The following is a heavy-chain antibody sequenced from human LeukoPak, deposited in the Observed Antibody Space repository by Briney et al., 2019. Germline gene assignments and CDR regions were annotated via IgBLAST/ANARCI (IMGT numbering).Heavy chain of an antibody. CDR3: ARQRGEINYDILTGHAPDWFDP. J-gene: IGHJ5*02. Sequence: GASVKVSCKASGGTFSSYAISWLRQAPGQGLEWMGGIIPIFGTANYAQKFQGRVTITTDESTSTAYMELSSLRSEDTAVYYCARQRGEINYDILTGHAPDWFDPWGQGTLVTVSS. CDR2: IIPIFGTA. CDR1: GGTFSSYA. V-gene: IGHV1-69*05. D-gene: IGHD3-9*01.